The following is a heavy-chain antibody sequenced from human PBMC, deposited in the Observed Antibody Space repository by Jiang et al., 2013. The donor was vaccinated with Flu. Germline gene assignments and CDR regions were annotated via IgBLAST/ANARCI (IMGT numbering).Heavy chain of an antibody. CDR2: VSGYNGNT. V-gene: IGHV1-18*01. CDR3: ARDLSLGPVRAGEPFDY. CDR1: GYTFNNYG. D-gene: IGHD1-14*01. J-gene: IGHJ4*02. Sequence: GAEVKKPGASVKVSCKASGYTFNNYGISWVRQAPGQGLEWMGWVSGYNGNTNYVQRVQGRITMTTDTSTSTAYMELRSLRSDDTAVYYCARDLSLGPVRAGEPFDYWGQGTLVTVSS.